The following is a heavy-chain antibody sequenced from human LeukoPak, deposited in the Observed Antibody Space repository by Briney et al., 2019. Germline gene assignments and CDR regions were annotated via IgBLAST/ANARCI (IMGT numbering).Heavy chain of an antibody. V-gene: IGHV4-34*01. Sequence: SETLSLTCAVYGGSFSGYYWSWIRQPPGKGLEWIGEINHSGSTNYNPSLKSRVTISVDTSKNQFSLKLSSVTAADTAVYYCARGRGRIAARPRYFDYWGQGTLVTVSS. D-gene: IGHD6-6*01. CDR3: ARGRGRIAARPRYFDY. CDR2: INHSGST. J-gene: IGHJ4*02. CDR1: GGSFSGYY.